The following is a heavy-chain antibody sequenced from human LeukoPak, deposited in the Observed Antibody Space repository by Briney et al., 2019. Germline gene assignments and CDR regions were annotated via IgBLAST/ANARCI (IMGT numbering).Heavy chain of an antibody. CDR2: INLSGST. V-gene: IGHV4-4*02. CDR3: ARDQTYSGSGIYTYFDY. CDR1: NGSISSSNW. D-gene: IGHD3-10*01. J-gene: IGHJ4*02. Sequence: SETLSLTCVVCNGSISSSNWWSWVRQPPGKGLEWIGEINLSGSTNYNPSLKSRVIISIDKSKNHFSLKLTSVTAADTAVYYCARDQTYSGSGIYTYFDYWGQGILVTVSS.